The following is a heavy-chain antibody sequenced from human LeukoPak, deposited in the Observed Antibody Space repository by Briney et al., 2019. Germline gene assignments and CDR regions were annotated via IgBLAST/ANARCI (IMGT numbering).Heavy chain of an antibody. CDR1: GGSISSGSYY. CDR2: IYTSGST. Sequence: SETLSLTCTVSGGSISSGSYYWSWIRQPAGTGLEWIGRIYTSGSTNYNPSLKSRVTISVATSKNQFSLKLSSVTAADTAVYYCARSLDYLYGMDVWGQGTTVTVSS. CDR3: ARSLDYLYGMDV. V-gene: IGHV4-61*02. D-gene: IGHD3/OR15-3a*01. J-gene: IGHJ6*02.